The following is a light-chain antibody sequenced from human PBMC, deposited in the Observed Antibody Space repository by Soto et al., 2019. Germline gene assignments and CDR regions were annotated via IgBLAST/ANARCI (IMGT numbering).Light chain of an antibody. Sequence: QSALTQPASVSGSPGQSITISCTGTSSDVGAYNYVSWYQQHPGKAPKLMIYEVSNRPSGVSDRFSGSRSGNTASLTISGLQPEDEADYYCTSYTRRSLIFGGGTKLTVL. CDR2: EVS. CDR3: TSYTRRSLI. J-gene: IGLJ2*01. CDR1: SSDVGAYNY. V-gene: IGLV2-14*01.